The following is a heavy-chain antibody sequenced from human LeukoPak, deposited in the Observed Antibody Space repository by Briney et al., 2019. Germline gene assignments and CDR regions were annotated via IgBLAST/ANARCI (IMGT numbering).Heavy chain of an antibody. CDR1: GFTVSSTY. V-gene: IGHV3-53*01. J-gene: IGHJ4*02. Sequence: GGSLRLSCAASGFTVSSTYMSWVRQAPGKGLEWVSLIYSDGTTFYADSVKGRFAISTDNSKNTLYLQMSSLRAEDTAVYNCARDSSSFPNYFDYWGQGTLITVSS. CDR3: ARDSSSFPNYFDY. CDR2: IYSDGTT. D-gene: IGHD3-3*02.